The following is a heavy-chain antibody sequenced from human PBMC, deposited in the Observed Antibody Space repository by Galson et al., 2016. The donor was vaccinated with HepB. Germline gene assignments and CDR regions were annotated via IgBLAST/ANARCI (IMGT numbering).Heavy chain of an antibody. CDR3: ARAVHGSGSYWDK. CDR1: GFTFSSYA. J-gene: IGHJ4*02. CDR2: ISYDGSYE. V-gene: IGHV3-30*04. D-gene: IGHD3-10*01. Sequence: SLRLSCAASGFTFSSYAMHWVRQAPGKGLEWVAVISYDGSYESYAGAVKGLFTISRDNFKNTLYLHLNSLRAGETVVYYCARAVHGSGSYWDKWGQGTLVAVSS.